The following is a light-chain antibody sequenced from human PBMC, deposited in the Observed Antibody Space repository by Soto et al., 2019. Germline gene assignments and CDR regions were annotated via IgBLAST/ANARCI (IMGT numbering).Light chain of an antibody. Sequence: EIVLTQSPGTLSLSPGERATLSCRASQSVSSSYLAWYQQKPGQAPRLLIFGASNRATDIPDRFSGSGSGTDFTLTISRLEPEDFAVYYCQQSSTTRWTFGQGTKVEIK. J-gene: IGKJ1*01. V-gene: IGKV3-20*01. CDR2: GAS. CDR3: QQSSTTRWT. CDR1: QSVSSSY.